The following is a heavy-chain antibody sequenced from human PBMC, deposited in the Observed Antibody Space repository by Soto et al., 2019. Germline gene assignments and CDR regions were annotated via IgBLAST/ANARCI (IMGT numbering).Heavy chain of an antibody. Sequence: QVHLVQSGAEMEKPGASVKVSCKASGYSFTTFAIHWVRQAPGQGLEWLGWINAGNGNTKSSQKFQGRVTLTSDPSATTAYMELSSMTSEYTAVYFYARIGRSISESGRYYVYDGLDVWGQGTTVTVSS. J-gene: IGHJ6*02. D-gene: IGHD1-26*01. V-gene: IGHV1-3*01. CDR3: ARIGRSISESGRYYVYDGLDV. CDR2: INAGNGNT. CDR1: GYSFTTFA.